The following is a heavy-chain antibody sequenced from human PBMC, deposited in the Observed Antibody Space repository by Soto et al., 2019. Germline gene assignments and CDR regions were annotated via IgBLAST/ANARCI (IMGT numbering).Heavy chain of an antibody. CDR3: VRDAPDNWTDLHDYGMDV. V-gene: IGHV3-7*04. CDR2: IKQDGSDK. J-gene: IGHJ6*02. D-gene: IGHD1-1*01. CDR1: GFIFNNYW. Sequence: EVQLVESGGGLVQPGGSLRLSCLASGFIFNNYWMTWVRQAPGKGLEWVAQIKQDGSDKYYVDSVKGRFTISRDNAKNSLYLEMNSLAVDDTALYYCVRDAPDNWTDLHDYGMDVGGHGTTVTVSS.